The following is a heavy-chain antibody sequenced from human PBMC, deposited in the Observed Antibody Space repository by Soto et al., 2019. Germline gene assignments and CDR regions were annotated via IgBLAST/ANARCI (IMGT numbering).Heavy chain of an antibody. D-gene: IGHD6-13*01. J-gene: IGHJ6*02. V-gene: IGHV3-23*01. CDR1: GFSLTTYG. CDR2: IGGVGDT. Sequence: GSLRLSCEVSGFSLTTYGINFFRHPPYKCLEWVSTIGGVGDTFYADSVKGRFTISRDISKNTLFLQMNSLRAEDTALYFCAKDGTAAGIHFYGMDVWGQGTTVTVSS. CDR3: AKDGTAAGIHFYGMDV.